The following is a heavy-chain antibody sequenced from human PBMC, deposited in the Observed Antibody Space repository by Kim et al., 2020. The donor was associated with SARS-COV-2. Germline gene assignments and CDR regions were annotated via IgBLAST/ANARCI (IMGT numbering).Heavy chain of an antibody. D-gene: IGHD3-10*01. CDR2: IYYSGST. CDR1: GGSISSYY. V-gene: IGHV4-59*01. J-gene: IGHJ6*02. Sequence: SETLSLTCTVSGGSISSYYWSWIRQPPGKGLEWIGYIYYSGSTNYNPSLKSRVTISVDTSKNQFSLKLSSVTAADPAVYYCARVEGGMVRAYGMDVWGQGTTVNVSS. CDR3: ARVEGGMVRAYGMDV.